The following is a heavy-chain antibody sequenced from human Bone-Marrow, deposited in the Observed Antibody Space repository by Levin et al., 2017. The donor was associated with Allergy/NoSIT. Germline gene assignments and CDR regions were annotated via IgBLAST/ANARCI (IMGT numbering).Heavy chain of an antibody. D-gene: IGHD2-2*01. CDR2: ISYDGSNK. Sequence: PSETLSLTCAASGFTFSSYGMHWVRQAPGKGLEWVAVISYDGSNKYYADSVKGRFTISRDNSKNTLYPQMNSLRAEDTAVYYCGKTIVVVPAAIFDYWGQGTLVTVSS. CDR3: GKTIVVVPAAIFDY. CDR1: GFTFSSYG. V-gene: IGHV3-30*18. J-gene: IGHJ4*02.